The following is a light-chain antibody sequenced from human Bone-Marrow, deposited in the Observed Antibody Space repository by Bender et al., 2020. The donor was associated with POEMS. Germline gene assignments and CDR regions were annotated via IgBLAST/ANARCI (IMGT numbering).Light chain of an antibody. Sequence: QSALTQPASVSASPGQSVTISCTGTSDDIGGFDYVSWYQHCPGNAPQLIIYDVNNRPPGVSHRFTGSKSGDTASLTISGLRAEDEATYYCTSYSDTDTVLFGGGTKVTVL. V-gene: IGLV2-14*01. J-gene: IGLJ2*01. CDR3: TSYSDTDTVL. CDR1: SDDIGGFDY. CDR2: DVN.